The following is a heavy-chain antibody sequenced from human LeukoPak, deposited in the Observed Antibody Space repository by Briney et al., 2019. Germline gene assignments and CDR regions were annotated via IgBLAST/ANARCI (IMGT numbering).Heavy chain of an antibody. V-gene: IGHV1-69*04. D-gene: IGHD2-15*01. CDR1: GGTFSSYA. CDR3: ASKVGYCSGGSCYQYYYYGMDV. Sequence: SVKVSCKASGGTFSSYAISWVRQAPGQGLEWMGRIIPILGIANYAQKFQGRVTITADKSTSTAYMELSSLRSEDTAVYYCASKVGYCSGGSCYQYYYYGMDVWGQGTTVAVSS. CDR2: IIPILGIA. J-gene: IGHJ6*02.